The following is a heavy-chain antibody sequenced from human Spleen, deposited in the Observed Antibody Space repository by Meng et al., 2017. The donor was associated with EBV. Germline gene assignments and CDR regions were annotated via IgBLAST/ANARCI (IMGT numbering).Heavy chain of an antibody. V-gene: IGHV1-2*06. CDR2: INPDSGAT. CDR3: ARLFVPGGYYHGLDV. CDR1: GYTVNGYY. Sequence: LVKSGAEMKKPAAAVQVSCKASGYTVNGYYLHWVRQAPGQGLEWMGRINPDSGATNYAQNFQGRVSMTRDTSISTAYMELSSLRSDDTAVYYCARLFVPGGYYHGLDVWGQGTSVTVSS. D-gene: IGHD2-15*01. J-gene: IGHJ6*02.